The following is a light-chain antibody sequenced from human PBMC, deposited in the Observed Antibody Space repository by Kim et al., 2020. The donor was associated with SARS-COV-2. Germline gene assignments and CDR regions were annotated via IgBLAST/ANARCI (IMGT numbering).Light chain of an antibody. Sequence: DIQMTQSPSTLSASIGDTVTINCRASQSVGNWLAWYQQKPGRAPKVLIYKASNLETGVPSRFSGSGSETDFTLTISNLQPEDIATYSCQQYNSFPYTFGQGTKLEI. CDR1: QSVGNW. J-gene: IGKJ2*01. CDR2: KAS. CDR3: QQYNSFPYT. V-gene: IGKV1-5*03.